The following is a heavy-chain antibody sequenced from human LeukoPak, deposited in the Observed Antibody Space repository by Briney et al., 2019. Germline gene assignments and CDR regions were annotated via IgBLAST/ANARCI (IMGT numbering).Heavy chain of an antibody. D-gene: IGHD3-22*01. CDR3: AKDIASSGYYYATLDY. CDR2: ISGSGGST. Sequence: GGSLRLSCAASGFTFSSYAMSWVRPAPGKGLEWVSAISGSGGSTYYADSVKGRFTISRDNSKNTLYLQMNSLRAEDTAVYYCAKDIASSGYYYATLDYWGQGTLVTVSS. J-gene: IGHJ4*02. V-gene: IGHV3-23*01. CDR1: GFTFSSYA.